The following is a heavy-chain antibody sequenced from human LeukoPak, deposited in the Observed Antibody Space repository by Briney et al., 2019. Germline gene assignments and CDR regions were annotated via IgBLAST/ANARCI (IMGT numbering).Heavy chain of an antibody. D-gene: IGHD3-22*01. V-gene: IGHV5-51*01. Sequence: GESLKISCKGSGYSFTSYWIGWVRQMPGKGLEWMGIIYPGDSDTRYSPSFQGQVTISADKSISTAYLQWSSLKASDTAMYYCARTLNYYGSSGRNYYYYYGMDVWGQGTTVTVSS. CDR2: IYPGDSDT. CDR3: ARTLNYYGSSGRNYYYYYGMDV. CDR1: GYSFTSYW. J-gene: IGHJ6*02.